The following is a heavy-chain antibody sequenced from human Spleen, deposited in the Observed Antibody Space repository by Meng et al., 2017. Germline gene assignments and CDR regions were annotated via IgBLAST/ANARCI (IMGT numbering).Heavy chain of an antibody. Sequence: GQLVQSGAEVKKPGASVKVSCKSSGYTFTSYGISWVRQAPGQGLEWMGWISAYNGNTNYAQKLQGRVTMTTDTSTSTAYMELSGLRSDDTAMYYCARDEDISAAGKLFGDYWGQGTPVTVSS. CDR2: ISAYNGNT. J-gene: IGHJ4*02. CDR1: GYTFTSYG. V-gene: IGHV1-18*01. CDR3: ARDEDISAAGKLFGDY. D-gene: IGHD6-25*01.